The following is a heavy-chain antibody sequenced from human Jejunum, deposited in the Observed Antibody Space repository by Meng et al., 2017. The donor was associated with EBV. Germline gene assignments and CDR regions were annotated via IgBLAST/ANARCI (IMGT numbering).Heavy chain of an antibody. Sequence: AEVNKPGAPVNISCKVSGYILSDYYIHWVRQAPGEGLEWMGLVDPQDDETLYAEKFQGRVTITADTSPDTAYMELSSLRSEDTAIYYCALVLRARFNYFDPWGQGTLVTVSS. D-gene: IGHD4/OR15-4a*01. V-gene: IGHV1-69-2*01. CDR1: GYILSDYY. CDR3: ALVLRARFNYFDP. J-gene: IGHJ5*02. CDR2: VDPQDDET.